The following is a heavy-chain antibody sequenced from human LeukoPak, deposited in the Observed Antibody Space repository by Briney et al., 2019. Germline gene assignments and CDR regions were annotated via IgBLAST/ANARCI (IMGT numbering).Heavy chain of an antibody. Sequence: PSQTLSLTCAVSGGSISSGGYSWSWIRQPPGKGLEWIGYIYDSGSTYYNPSLKSRVTISVDRSKNQFSLKLSSVTAADTAVYYCARAGGGYSYGSRSPCNWFDPWGQGTLVTLSS. V-gene: IGHV4-30-2*01. D-gene: IGHD5-18*01. CDR1: GGSISSGGYS. CDR2: IYDSGST. CDR3: ARAGGGYSYGSRSPCNWFDP. J-gene: IGHJ5*02.